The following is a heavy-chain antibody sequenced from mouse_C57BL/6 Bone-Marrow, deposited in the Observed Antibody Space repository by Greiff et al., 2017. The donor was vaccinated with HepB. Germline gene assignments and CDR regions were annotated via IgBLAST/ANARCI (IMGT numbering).Heavy chain of an antibody. Sequence: EVHLVESGGGLVQPGGSLKLSCAASGFTFSDYYMYWVRQTPEKRLEWVAYISNGGGSTYYPDTVKGRFTISRDNAKNTLYLQMSRLKSEDTAMYYCARREDWGQGTLVTVSA. J-gene: IGHJ3*01. CDR3: ARRED. V-gene: IGHV5-12*01. CDR1: GFTFSDYY. CDR2: ISNGGGST.